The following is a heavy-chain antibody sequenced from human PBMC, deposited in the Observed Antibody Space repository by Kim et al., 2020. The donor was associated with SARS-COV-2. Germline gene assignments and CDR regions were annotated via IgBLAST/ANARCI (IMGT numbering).Heavy chain of an antibody. D-gene: IGHD1-26*01. CDR2: VSRNSVSI. CDR1: GFTFGDYA. J-gene: IGHJ4*02. V-gene: IGHV3-9*01. Sequence: GGSLRLSCAASGFTFGDYAMHWVRQAPGKGLEWVSGVSRNSVSIGYADSVKGRFTISRDSAKNSLYLQMNSLRPEDTALYYCAKGEAYYFDSWGQGTLATVSS. CDR3: AKGEAYYFDS.